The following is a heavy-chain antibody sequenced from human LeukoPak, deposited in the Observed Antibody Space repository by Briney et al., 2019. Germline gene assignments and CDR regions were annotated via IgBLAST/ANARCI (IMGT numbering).Heavy chain of an antibody. J-gene: IGHJ4*02. Sequence: GGSLRLSCAASGFTFSIYAMSWVRQAPGKGLEWVSTISGSGGSTYYADSVKGRFTISRDNSKNTLFLQMNSLRAEDTAVYYCAKDKYGGSDSPGVFDYWAQGARVTAPS. CDR1: GFTFSIYA. CDR2: ISGSGGST. V-gene: IGHV3-23*01. CDR3: AKDKYGGSDSPGVFDY. D-gene: IGHD2-21*01.